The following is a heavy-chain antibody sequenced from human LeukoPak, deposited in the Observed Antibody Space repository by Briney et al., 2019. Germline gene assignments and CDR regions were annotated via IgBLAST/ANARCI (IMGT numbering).Heavy chain of an antibody. CDR1: GGTFSSYA. D-gene: IGHD3-22*01. CDR2: IIPIFGTA. Sequence: SVKVSCKASGGTFSSYAISWVRQAPGQGLEWMGRIIPIFGTANYAQKFQGRVTITTDESTSTAYMELSSLRSEDTAVYYCASQVYYDSSKRIDYWGQGTPVTVSS. J-gene: IGHJ4*02. CDR3: ASQVYYDSSKRIDY. V-gene: IGHV1-69*05.